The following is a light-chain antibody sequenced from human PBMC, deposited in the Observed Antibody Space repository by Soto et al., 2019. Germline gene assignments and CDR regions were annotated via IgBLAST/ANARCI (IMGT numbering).Light chain of an antibody. CDR1: QDISSH. V-gene: IGKV1-9*01. Sequence: IQLTQSPSSLSASVGDRVTITCRASQDISSHLAWYQQKPGKAPKLLIYAASTLQTGVPSRFSGGGSGTDFPLTLSSLQPEDFATYYCQQVNSFPSTFGQGTRLEIK. CDR2: AAS. CDR3: QQVNSFPST. J-gene: IGKJ5*01.